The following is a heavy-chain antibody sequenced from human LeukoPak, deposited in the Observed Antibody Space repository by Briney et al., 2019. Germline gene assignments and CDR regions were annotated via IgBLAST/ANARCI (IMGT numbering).Heavy chain of an antibody. V-gene: IGHV3-23*01. CDR1: GFTFSKVW. CDR2: ISGSGGST. CDR3: AKYYYYDSSGYLF. J-gene: IGHJ4*02. D-gene: IGHD3-22*01. Sequence: GGSLRLSCAASGFTFSKVWMSWVRQAPGKGLEWVSAISGSGGSTYYADSVKGRFTISRDNSKNTLYLQMNSLRAEDTAVYYCAKYYYYDSSGYLFWGQGTLVTVSS.